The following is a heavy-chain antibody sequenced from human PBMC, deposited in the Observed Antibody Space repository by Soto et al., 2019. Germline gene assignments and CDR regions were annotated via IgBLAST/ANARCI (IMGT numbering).Heavy chain of an antibody. V-gene: IGHV1-69*02. Sequence: QVQLVQSGAEVKKPGSSVKVSCKASGGTFSSYTISWVRQAPGQGLEWMGGIIPILGIANYAQKFQGRVTITADKSTSTAYMELSSLRSEDTAVYYCARTVAVSDYYYYMDVWGKGTTVTVSS. J-gene: IGHJ6*03. D-gene: IGHD6-19*01. CDR2: IIPILGIA. CDR3: ARTVAVSDYYYYMDV. CDR1: GGTFSSYT.